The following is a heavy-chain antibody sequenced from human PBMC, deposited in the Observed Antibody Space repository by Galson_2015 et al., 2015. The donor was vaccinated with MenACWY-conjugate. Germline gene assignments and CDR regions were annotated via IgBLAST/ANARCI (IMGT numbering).Heavy chain of an antibody. CDR1: GYNFITYW. D-gene: IGHD3-3*02. Sequence: SGAEVKKPGESLKISCKGSGYNFITYWMSWVRQAPGKGLEWVANIKKDGSQKNYVDSVKGRFTISRDNPKNSLYLQMNSLKVEDTAVYYCAREIALALWGQGTLVSVSS. CDR2: IKKDGSQK. J-gene: IGHJ4*02. V-gene: IGHV3-7*03. CDR3: AREIALAL.